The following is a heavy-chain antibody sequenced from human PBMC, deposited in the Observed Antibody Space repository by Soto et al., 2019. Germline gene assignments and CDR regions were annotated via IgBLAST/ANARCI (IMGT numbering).Heavy chain of an antibody. Sequence: ASVKVSCKASGYIFISYAMHWVRQAPGQGLEWMGIISASNGNTKYAQKFQGRVTMTRDTSTSTVYMELSSLRSEDTAVYYCARDLAAVSTGTTYGYWGQGTLVTVSS. D-gene: IGHD1-1*01. CDR1: GYIFISYA. J-gene: IGHJ4*02. CDR3: ARDLAAVSTGTTYGY. CDR2: ISASNGNT. V-gene: IGHV1-3*01.